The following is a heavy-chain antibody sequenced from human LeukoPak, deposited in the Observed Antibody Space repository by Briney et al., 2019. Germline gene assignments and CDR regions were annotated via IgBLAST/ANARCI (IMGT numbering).Heavy chain of an antibody. CDR2: ISDDGHGRVQ. J-gene: IGHJ4*02. Sequence: GGSLRLSCAASGFTFSSYTMHWVRQTPGKGLEWVAVISDDGHGRVQYYADSVKGRFTISRDSSKNTLYLQMNSLTPEDTAVYFCARDHWGRITTGGYFDYWGQGTLVTVSS. V-gene: IGHV3-30*04. D-gene: IGHD6-13*01. CDR3: ARDHWGRITTGGYFDY. CDR1: GFTFSSYT.